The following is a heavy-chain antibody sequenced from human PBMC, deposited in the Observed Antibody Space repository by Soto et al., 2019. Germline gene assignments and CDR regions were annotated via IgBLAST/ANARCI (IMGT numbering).Heavy chain of an antibody. J-gene: IGHJ3*02. Sequence: ASVKVSCKASGGTFSSYTISWVRQAPGQGLEWMGRIIPILGIANYAQKFQARVTITADKSTSTAYMELSSLRSEDTAVYYCERDSNDSEAFDIWGQGTMVTVSS. CDR1: GGTFSSYT. D-gene: IGHD3-3*01. CDR3: ERDSNDSEAFDI. V-gene: IGHV1-69*04. CDR2: IIPILGIA.